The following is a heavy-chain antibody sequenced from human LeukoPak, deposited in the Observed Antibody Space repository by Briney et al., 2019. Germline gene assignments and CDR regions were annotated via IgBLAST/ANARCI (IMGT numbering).Heavy chain of an antibody. CDR2: IKQDGSEK. Sequence: GGSLRLSCAASGFTFSSYWMSWVRQAPGKGVEGVAHIKQDGSEKYYVASVKSRFPISRHNPKHSLYLQMNSLRAEDTAVYYCASGYGSGSYESGPTNYYYYGMDVWGQGTTVTVSS. J-gene: IGHJ6*02. D-gene: IGHD3-10*01. CDR3: ASGYGSGSYESGPTNYYYYGMDV. CDR1: GFTFSSYW. V-gene: IGHV3-7*01.